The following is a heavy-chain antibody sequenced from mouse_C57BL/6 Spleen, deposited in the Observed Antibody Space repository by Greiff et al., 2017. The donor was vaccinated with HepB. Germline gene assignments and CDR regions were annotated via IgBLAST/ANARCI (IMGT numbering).Heavy chain of an antibody. CDR1: GFTFSDYG. Sequence: EVKLVESGGGLVKPGGSLKLSCAASGFTFSDYGMHWVRQAPEKGLEWVAYISSGSSTIYYADTVKGRFTISRDNAKNTLFLQMTRLRSEDTAMYYCARAALYYAMDYWGQGTSVTVSS. J-gene: IGHJ4*01. CDR3: ARAALYYAMDY. D-gene: IGHD3-1*01. V-gene: IGHV5-17*01. CDR2: ISSGSSTI.